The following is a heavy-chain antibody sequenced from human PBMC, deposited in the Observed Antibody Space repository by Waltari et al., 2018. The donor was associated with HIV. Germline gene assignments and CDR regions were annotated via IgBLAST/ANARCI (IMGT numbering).Heavy chain of an antibody. CDR2: IWDDGSNK. CDR1: GFTFSNYA. J-gene: IGHJ4*02. D-gene: IGHD2-15*01. V-gene: IGHV3-33*01. CDR3: TRDKQTTGATLDY. Sequence: QVQLVESGGGVVQPGRSLSLSCAASGFTFSNYAMHWVRQAPGEGLEWVALIWDDGSNKFYADSVKGRFIISRDNSKNTLYLQINSLRADDTAVYYCTRDKQTTGATLDYWGQGTLVTVSS.